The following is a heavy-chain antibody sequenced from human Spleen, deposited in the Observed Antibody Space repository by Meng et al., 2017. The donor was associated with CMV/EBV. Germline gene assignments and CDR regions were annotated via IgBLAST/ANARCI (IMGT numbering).Heavy chain of an antibody. CDR2: ISGSGGST. V-gene: IGHV3-23*01. CDR1: EFTFSNFA. J-gene: IGHJ4*02. CDR3: AKGNLGDFWSGYYCFGY. Sequence: GESLKISCAASEFTFSNFAMSWVRQAPGKGLEWVSAISGSGGSTYYADSVKGRFTISRDNSKNTLYLQMNSLRAEDTAVYYCAKGNLGDFWSGYYCFGYWGQGTLVTVSS. D-gene: IGHD3-3*01.